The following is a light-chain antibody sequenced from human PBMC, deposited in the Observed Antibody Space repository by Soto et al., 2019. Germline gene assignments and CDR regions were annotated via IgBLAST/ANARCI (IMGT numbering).Light chain of an antibody. V-gene: IGKV3-20*01. Sequence: EIVLTQSPGTLSLSPGERATLSCRASQSVSSSYLAWYQQKPGQAPRPLIYGASSRAIGIPDRFSGSGSGTDFPLTISRLEPEDFAVDYCQQYGSSAWTFGQGTKVEIK. CDR2: GAS. J-gene: IGKJ1*01. CDR1: QSVSSSY. CDR3: QQYGSSAWT.